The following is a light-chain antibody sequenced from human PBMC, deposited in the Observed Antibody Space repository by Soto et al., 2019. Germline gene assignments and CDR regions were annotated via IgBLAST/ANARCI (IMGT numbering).Light chain of an antibody. Sequence: EIQMTQSPSPPSAFVGEKVPNTCRACQSIGSWLDWYQQKPGKAHKLLIYDASSLESGVPSRFSGSGSGTEFTLTISSLQPDDFASYTCQQYNSYPGAFGQGTKVDIK. CDR2: DAS. CDR3: QQYNSYPGA. CDR1: QSIGSW. J-gene: IGKJ1*01. V-gene: IGKV1-5*01.